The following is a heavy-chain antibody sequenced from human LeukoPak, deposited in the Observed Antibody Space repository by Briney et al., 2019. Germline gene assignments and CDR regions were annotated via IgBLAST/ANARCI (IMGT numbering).Heavy chain of an antibody. CDR2: IYSGSS. J-gene: IGHJ4*02. CDR1: GGSISSYY. CDR3: GRAGPGAFFDH. D-gene: IGHD2-2*01. Sequence: ASETLSLTCTVSGGSISSYYWSWIRQPPGKGLEWIGYIYSGSSSYGPSLQSRVTISVDTSMNQFSLKLTSMTAADTAVYYCGRAGPGAFFDHWGRGALVTVSS. V-gene: IGHV4-59*01.